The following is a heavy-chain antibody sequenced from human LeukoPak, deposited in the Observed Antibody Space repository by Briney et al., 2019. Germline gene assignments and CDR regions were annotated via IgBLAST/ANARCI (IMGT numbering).Heavy chain of an antibody. V-gene: IGHV4-59*08. D-gene: IGHD3-16*01. J-gene: IGHJ4*02. CDR3: ANYDGAPRN. Sequence: SETLSLTCSVSGVPIRTYYWTWLRQPPGKGLEWIGYIYHTGSTNYNPSLKSRVTLSIDTSRSQFSLRLTSVTAADTAVYYCANYDGAPRNWGQGTLVTVSS. CDR1: GVPIRTYY. CDR2: IYHTGST.